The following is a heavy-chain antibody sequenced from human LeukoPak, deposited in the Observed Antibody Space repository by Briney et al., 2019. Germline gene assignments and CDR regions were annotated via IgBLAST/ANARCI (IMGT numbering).Heavy chain of an antibody. V-gene: IGHV3-7*01. D-gene: IGHD3-3*01. CDR2: IKQDGSEK. Sequence: GGSLRLSCAASGFTFSSYWMRWVRQAPGKGLEWVANIKQDGSEKYYVDSVKGRFTISRDNAKNSLYLQMNSMRAEDTAVYYCARVCTIFGVVIMDYFDCWGQGTLVTVSS. CDR1: GFTFSSYW. J-gene: IGHJ4*02. CDR3: ARVCTIFGVVIMDYFDC.